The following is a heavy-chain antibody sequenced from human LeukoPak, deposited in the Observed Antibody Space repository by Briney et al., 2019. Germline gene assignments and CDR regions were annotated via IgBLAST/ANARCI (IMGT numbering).Heavy chain of an antibody. CDR3: ARDEFYCSGGSCYSDIDY. CDR2: INPNSGGT. J-gene: IGHJ4*02. CDR1: GYTFTSYC. Sequence: ASVKVSCKASGYTFTSYCMDWVRQAPGQGLEWMGRINPNSGGTNYAQKFQGRVTMTRDTSISTAYMELSRLRSDDTAVYYCARDEFYCSGGSCYSDIDYWGQGTLVTVSS. V-gene: IGHV1-2*06. D-gene: IGHD2-15*01.